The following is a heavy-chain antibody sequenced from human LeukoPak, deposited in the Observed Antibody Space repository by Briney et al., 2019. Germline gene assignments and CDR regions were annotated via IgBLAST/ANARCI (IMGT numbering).Heavy chain of an antibody. CDR3: ARAHGYYYYMDV. V-gene: IGHV1-18*01. CDR1: GYRFGRYV. Sequence: VASVKVSCKASGYRFGRYVISWVRQAPGQGLEWMGWISVFNSDTKYPQKLKGRVSVTADTSTDTAYLELRSLKSDDTGVYYCARAHGYYYYMDVWGKGTTVTVSS. J-gene: IGHJ6*03. CDR2: ISVFNSDT.